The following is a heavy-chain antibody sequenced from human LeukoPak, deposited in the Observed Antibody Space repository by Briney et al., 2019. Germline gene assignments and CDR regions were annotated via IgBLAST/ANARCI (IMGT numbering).Heavy chain of an antibody. CDR1: GFTFSSYA. V-gene: IGHV3-23*01. J-gene: IGHJ4*02. CDR3: AKGRRGDPSYYFDY. D-gene: IGHD3-16*01. CDR2: ISGSGGST. Sequence: GGSLRLSCAASGFTFSSYAMSWVRQAPGKGLEWVSAISGSGGSTYYVDSVKGRFTISRDNSKNTLYLQMNSLRAEDTAVYYCAKGRRGDPSYYFDYWGQGTLVTVSS.